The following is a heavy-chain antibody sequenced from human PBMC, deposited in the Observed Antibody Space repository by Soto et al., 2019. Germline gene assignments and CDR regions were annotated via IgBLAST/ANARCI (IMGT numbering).Heavy chain of an antibody. CDR1: GYSFTSYG. D-gene: IGHD2-21*01. CDR2: ISTDNGNT. V-gene: IGHV1-18*01. Sequence: QVHLVQSGAEVRKPGASVKVSCKASGYSFTSYGISWVRQAPGQGLEWMGWISTDNGNTNYAHNLQGRVSMTIDPSTSTAYMELWSLGSDDTAVYYCARDVPDTSLFFYYYGMDVWGQGTTFTVSS. J-gene: IGHJ6*02. CDR3: ARDVPDTSLFFYYYGMDV.